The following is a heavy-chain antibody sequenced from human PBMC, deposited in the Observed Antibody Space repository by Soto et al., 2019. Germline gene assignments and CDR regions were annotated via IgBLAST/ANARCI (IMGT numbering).Heavy chain of an antibody. V-gene: IGHV1-69*01. D-gene: IGHD3-3*01. CDR3: ARAAFRSGYYGYYYGMDV. CDR1: GDTFSTHA. Sequence: QVQLVQSGAEVKKPGSSVKVSCKASGDTFSTHAISWVRQAPGQGLEWPGGIIPTLGTPNYAQKFQGRVTVTADEYTSTAYMELSRLTSEDTAVYYCARAAFRSGYYGYYYGMDVWGQGTAVNV. CDR2: IIPTLGTP. J-gene: IGHJ6*02.